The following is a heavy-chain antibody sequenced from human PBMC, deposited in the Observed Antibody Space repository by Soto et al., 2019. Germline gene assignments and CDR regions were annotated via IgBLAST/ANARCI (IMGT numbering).Heavy chain of an antibody. CDR3: VRDDFGVGMDY. D-gene: IGHD3-3*01. CDR1: GDSVSSNSAA. Sequence: PSQTLSLTCVISGDSVSSNSAAWNWVRNSPSRGLEWLGRTFYRSKWYNDYAVSVKSRITINPDTSKNQFSLQLNSVTPEDMAVYYCVRDDFGVGMDYWGLGTLFTVSS. V-gene: IGHV6-1*01. J-gene: IGHJ4*02. CDR2: TFYRSKWYN.